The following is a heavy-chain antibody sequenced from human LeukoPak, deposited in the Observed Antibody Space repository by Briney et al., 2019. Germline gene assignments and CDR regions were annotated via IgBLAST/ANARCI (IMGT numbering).Heavy chain of an antibody. V-gene: IGHV4-59*01. CDR2: IYYSGST. Sequence: ETLSLTCTVSGGSISSYYWSWIRQPPGKGLEWIGYIYYSGSTNYNPSLKSRVTISVDTSKNQFSLKLSSVTAADTAVYYCARVEFDGIAAAGSLDYWGQGILVTVSS. J-gene: IGHJ4*02. D-gene: IGHD6-13*01. CDR3: ARVEFDGIAAAGSLDY. CDR1: GGSISSYY.